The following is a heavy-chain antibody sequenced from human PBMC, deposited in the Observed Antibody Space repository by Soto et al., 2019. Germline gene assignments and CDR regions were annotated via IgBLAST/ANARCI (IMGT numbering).Heavy chain of an antibody. D-gene: IGHD2-2*01. V-gene: IGHV3-23*01. CDR2: ITASGEKL. CDR3: ARDCSSSSCSVWAY. Sequence: PGGSLRLSCAASGFSLSSYAMTWVRQAPGKGLEWVSGITASGEKLYYADSVKGRFTVSRDNSKNTLYLQMHSLRADDTAVYYCARDCSSSSCSVWAYWRQRTLVTVSS. J-gene: IGHJ4*02. CDR1: GFSLSSYA.